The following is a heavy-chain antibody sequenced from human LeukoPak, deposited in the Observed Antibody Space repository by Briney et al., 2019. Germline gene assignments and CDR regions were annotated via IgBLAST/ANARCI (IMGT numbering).Heavy chain of an antibody. V-gene: IGHV4-34*01. J-gene: IGHJ1*01. D-gene: IGHD6-13*01. CDR2: ITHSGST. Sequence: SETLSLTCVVYGGSFSGYYWSWIRQPPGKGLEWIGEITHSGSTNYNPSLKSRVTISVDTSKNQFSLKLSSVTAADTAVYYCERAKGAAAANKYFQHWGQGTLVTVSS. CDR3: ERAKGAAAANKYFQH. CDR1: GGSFSGYY.